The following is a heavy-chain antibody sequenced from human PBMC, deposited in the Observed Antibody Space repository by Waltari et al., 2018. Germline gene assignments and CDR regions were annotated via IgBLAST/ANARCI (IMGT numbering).Heavy chain of an antibody. J-gene: IGHJ4*02. CDR1: GGSISSSSYY. V-gene: IGHV4-39*01. D-gene: IGHD6-13*01. Sequence: QLQLQESGPGLVKPSETLSLTCTVSGGSISSSSYYWGWIRQPPGKGLEWIGSIYYSGSTYYNPSLKSRVTISVDTSKNQFSLKLSSVTAADTAVYYCARLGAAGPEFDYWGQGTLVTVSS. CDR3: ARLGAAGPEFDY. CDR2: IYYSGST.